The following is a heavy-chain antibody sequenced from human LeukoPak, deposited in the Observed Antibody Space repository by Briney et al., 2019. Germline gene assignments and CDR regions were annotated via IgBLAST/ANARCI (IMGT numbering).Heavy chain of an antibody. D-gene: IGHD6-13*01. CDR2: IKSKTDGGTT. Sequence: GGSLRLSCAASGFTFSSYWMSWVRQAPGKGLEWVGRIKSKTDGGTTDYAAPVKGRFTISRDDSKNTLYLQMNSLKTEDTAVYYCTTDPGIAAAGVEGPFDYWGQGTLVTVSS. CDR3: TTDPGIAAAGVEGPFDY. J-gene: IGHJ4*02. V-gene: IGHV3-15*01. CDR1: GFTFSSYW.